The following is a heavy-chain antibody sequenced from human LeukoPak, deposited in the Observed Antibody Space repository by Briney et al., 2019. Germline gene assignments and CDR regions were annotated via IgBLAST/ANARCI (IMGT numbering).Heavy chain of an antibody. Sequence: SETLSLTCTVSGGSISSYYWSWIRQPPGKGLERIGYIYYSGSTNYNPSLKSRVTISVDTSKSQFSLKLSSVTAADTAVYYCARVSKGSGYYYSDDAFDIWGQGTMVTVSS. J-gene: IGHJ3*02. CDR2: IYYSGST. CDR3: ARVSKGSGYYYSDDAFDI. D-gene: IGHD3-22*01. CDR1: GGSISSYY. V-gene: IGHV4-59*01.